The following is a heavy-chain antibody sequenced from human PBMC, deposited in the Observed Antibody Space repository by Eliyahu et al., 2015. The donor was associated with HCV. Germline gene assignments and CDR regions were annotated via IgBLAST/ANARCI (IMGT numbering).Heavy chain of an antibody. V-gene: IGHV1-69*06. CDR3: ANARGEKQLVLNYFDA. J-gene: IGHJ5*02. D-gene: IGHD6-13*01. CDR1: GGIFDTLT. Sequence: QVQLLQSGAEVKRPGSSVKLSCKVSGGIFDTLTITWVRQAPGQAPEWMGGIIPLLGTPSYAQKFEGRVTFTADRVTSTSYMDLTGLTSDDTAIYYCANARGEKQLVLNYFDAWGQGTLITVSS. CDR2: IIPLLGTP.